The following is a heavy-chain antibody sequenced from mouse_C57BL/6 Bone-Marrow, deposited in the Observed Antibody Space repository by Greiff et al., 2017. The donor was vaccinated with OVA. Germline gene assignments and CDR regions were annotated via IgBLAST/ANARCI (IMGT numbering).Heavy chain of an antibody. V-gene: IGHV1-26*01. CDR2: INPNNGGT. Sequence: VQLQQSGPELVKPGASVKISCKASGYTFTDYYMNWVKQSHGKSLEWIGDINPNNGGTSYNQKFKGKATLTVDKSSSTAYMELRSLTSEDSAVYYCARRDYGSSYRGYWGQGTTLTVSS. J-gene: IGHJ2*01. D-gene: IGHD1-1*01. CDR3: ARRDYGSSYRGY. CDR1: GYTFTDYY.